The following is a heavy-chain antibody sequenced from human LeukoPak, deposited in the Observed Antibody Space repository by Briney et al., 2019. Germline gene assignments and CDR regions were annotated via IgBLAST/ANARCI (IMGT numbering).Heavy chain of an antibody. CDR1: GFIFSRYW. Sequence: GGSLRLSCAASGFIFSRYWMTWVRQAPGKGLEWVANIDQSGNEKFYVDSVKGRFTISRDNSKNSLYLQLSSLRVEDTAVYYCARDQGAAGDFWGQGTLVTVSS. CDR2: IDQSGNEK. D-gene: IGHD6-13*01. J-gene: IGHJ4*02. V-gene: IGHV3-7*01. CDR3: ARDQGAAGDF.